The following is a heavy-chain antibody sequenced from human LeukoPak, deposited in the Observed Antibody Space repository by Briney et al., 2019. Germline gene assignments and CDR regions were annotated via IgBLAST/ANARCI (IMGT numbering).Heavy chain of an antibody. CDR1: GYTFTGYY. Sequence: ASVKVSCKASGYTFTGYYMHWVRQAPGQGLEWMGWINPNSGGTNYAQKFQGWVTMTRDTSISTAYMELSRLRSDDTAVYYCARTMTTMTTHGELDFWGQGTLVTVSS. CDR3: ARTMTTMTTHGELDF. V-gene: IGHV1-2*04. J-gene: IGHJ4*02. D-gene: IGHD4-17*01. CDR2: INPNSGGT.